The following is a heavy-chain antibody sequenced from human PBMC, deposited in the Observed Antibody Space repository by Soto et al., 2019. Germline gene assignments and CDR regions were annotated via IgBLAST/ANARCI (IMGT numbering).Heavy chain of an antibody. D-gene: IGHD3-3*01. CDR2: IKQDGSEK. Sequence: GGSLRLSCAASGFTFSSYWMSWVRQAPGKGLEWVANIKQDGSEKYYVDSVKGRFTISRDNAKNSLYLQMNSLRAEDTAVYYCARDRVTIFGVVKPKIYYYGMDVWGQGTTVTVSS. CDR1: GFTFSSYW. CDR3: ARDRVTIFGVVKPKIYYYGMDV. J-gene: IGHJ6*02. V-gene: IGHV3-7*05.